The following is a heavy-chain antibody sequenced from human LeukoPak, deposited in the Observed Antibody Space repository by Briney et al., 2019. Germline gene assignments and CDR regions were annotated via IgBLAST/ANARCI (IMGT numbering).Heavy chain of an antibody. V-gene: IGHV4-59*01. Sequence: SEALSLTCTVSGGSIGSDFWNWIRQPPGKGLEWIGYLYYSGSNKYNPSLRSRVAISLDTSKNQFSLKLSSVTAADTAVYYCARERNSYGLGYYYGMDVWGQGTTVTVSS. CDR3: ARERNSYGLGYYYGMDV. D-gene: IGHD5-18*01. J-gene: IGHJ6*02. CDR2: LYYSGSN. CDR1: GGSIGSDF.